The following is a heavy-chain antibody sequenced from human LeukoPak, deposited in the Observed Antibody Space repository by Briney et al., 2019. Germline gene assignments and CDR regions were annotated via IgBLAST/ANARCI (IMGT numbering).Heavy chain of an antibody. J-gene: IGHJ4*02. D-gene: IGHD6-13*01. CDR1: GYTFTGYY. V-gene: IGHV1-2*04. CDR3: ARDSVYSSSWYEADY. CDR2: INPNSGGT. Sequence: GASVKVSCKASGYTFTGYYMHWVRQAPGQGLEWMGWINPNSGGTNYAQKFQGWVTMTRDTSISTAYMELSRLRSDDTAVYYCARDSVYSSSWYEADYWGQGTLVTVSS.